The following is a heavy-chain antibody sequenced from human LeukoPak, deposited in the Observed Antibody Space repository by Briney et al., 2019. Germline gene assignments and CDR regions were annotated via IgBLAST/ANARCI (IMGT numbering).Heavy chain of an antibody. Sequence: PSETLSLTCAVYGGSFSGYYWSWIRQPPGKGLEWIGEINHSGSTNYNPSLKSRVTISVDTPKNQFSLKLSSVTAADTAVYYCARAGSGSYGYWGQGTLVTVSS. V-gene: IGHV4-34*01. CDR1: GGSFSGYY. D-gene: IGHD3-10*01. J-gene: IGHJ4*02. CDR3: ARAGSGSYGY. CDR2: INHSGST.